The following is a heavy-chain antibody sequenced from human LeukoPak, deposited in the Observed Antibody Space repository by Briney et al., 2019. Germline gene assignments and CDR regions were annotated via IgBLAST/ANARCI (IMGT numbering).Heavy chain of an antibody. CDR3: AKDASVTMIVVVSLGFDY. CDR2: ISGSGGST. V-gene: IGHV3-23*01. Sequence: GGSLRLSCAASGFTFSSYAMSWVRQAPGKGLEWVSAISGSGGSTYYADSVKGRFTISRDNSKSTLYLQMNSLRAEDTAVYYCAKDASVTMIVVVSLGFDYWGQGTLVTVSS. D-gene: IGHD3-22*01. CDR1: GFTFSSYA. J-gene: IGHJ4*02.